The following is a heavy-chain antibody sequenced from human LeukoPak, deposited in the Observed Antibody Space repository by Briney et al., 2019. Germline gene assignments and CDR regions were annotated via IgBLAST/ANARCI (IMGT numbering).Heavy chain of an antibody. Sequence: GGSLRLSCAASEFTFSRYTMNWVSQAPGKGLEWVSSISGSGDATFYADSVKGRFTISRDNSKNTLYLQMNSLSREDTAVYYCARRGGSSGWGDFDIWGQGTMVTVSS. CDR1: EFTFSRYT. J-gene: IGHJ3*02. CDR3: ARRGGSSGWGDFDI. CDR2: ISGSGDAT. D-gene: IGHD6-19*01. V-gene: IGHV3-23*01.